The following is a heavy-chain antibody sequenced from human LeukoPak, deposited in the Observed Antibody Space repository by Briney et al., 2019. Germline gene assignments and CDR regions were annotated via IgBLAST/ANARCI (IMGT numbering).Heavy chain of an antibody. J-gene: IGHJ4*02. V-gene: IGHV4-30-4*01. CDR2: IYYSGST. CDR1: GGAISSGYYY. CDR3: AGLYGDYDY. Sequence: PSETLSLTCTVSGGAISSGYYYWSWIRQPPGKGLEWIGYIYYSGSTYYNPSLKSRVTISVDTSKNQFCLKLSAVTAADTAVYYCAGLYGDYDYWGQGTLVTVSS. D-gene: IGHD4-17*01.